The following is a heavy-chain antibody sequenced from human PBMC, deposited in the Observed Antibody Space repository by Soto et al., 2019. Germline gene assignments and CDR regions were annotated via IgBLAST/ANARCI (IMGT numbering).Heavy chain of an antibody. CDR1: GFTFTSSA. J-gene: IGHJ4*02. V-gene: IGHV1-58*01. CDR3: AATVLLWFGELLEGPSDY. CDR2: IVVGSGNT. D-gene: IGHD3-10*01. Sequence: SVKVSCKASGFTFTSSAVQWVRQARGQRLEWIGWIVVGSGNTNYAQKFQERVTITRDMSTSTAYMELSSLRSEDTAVYYCAATVLLWFGELLEGPSDYWGQGTLVTVPQ.